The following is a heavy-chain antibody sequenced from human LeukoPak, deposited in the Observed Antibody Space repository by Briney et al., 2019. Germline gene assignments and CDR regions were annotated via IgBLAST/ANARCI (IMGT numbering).Heavy chain of an antibody. CDR3: AREVKGARDTAMVLDYYYMDV. D-gene: IGHD5-18*01. J-gene: IGHJ6*03. CDR2: INHSGST. Sequence: PSETLSLTCAVYGGSFSGYYWSWIRQPPGKGLEWIGEINHSGSTNYNPSLKSRVTISVDTSKNRFSLKLSSVTAADTAVYYCAREVKGARDTAMVLDYYYMDVWGKGTTVTVSS. CDR1: GGSFSGYY. V-gene: IGHV4-34*01.